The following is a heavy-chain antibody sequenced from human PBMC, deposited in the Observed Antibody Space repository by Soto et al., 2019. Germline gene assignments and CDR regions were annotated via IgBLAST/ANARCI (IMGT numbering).Heavy chain of an antibody. D-gene: IGHD3-3*01. CDR3: ARLAGDFWSGSNWFDP. V-gene: IGHV4-4*07. J-gene: IGHJ5*02. Sequence: SETLSLTCPVSGGSISSYYWIWIRQPAGKGLEWIGRIYTSGSTNYNPSLKSRVTMSVDTSKNQFSLKLSSVTAADTAVYYCARLAGDFWSGSNWFDPWGQGTLVTVPQ. CDR1: GGSISSYY. CDR2: IYTSGST.